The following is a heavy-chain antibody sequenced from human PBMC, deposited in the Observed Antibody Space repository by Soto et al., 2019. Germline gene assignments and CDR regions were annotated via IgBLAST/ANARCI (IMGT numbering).Heavy chain of an antibody. CDR3: ARGVGSGRDYGLDV. J-gene: IGHJ6*02. CDR2: IDQTGRT. CDR1: GESFSDYF. Sequence: QVQLQQWGAGLLKPSETLSLTCAVSGESFSDYFWSWIRQPPGKGLERIGEIDQTGRTNYNPSHKSRVIMSVDTSKNQFSLNLSSVTAADTAMYYCARGVGSGRDYGLDVWGQGTTVTVS. V-gene: IGHV4-34*01. D-gene: IGHD3-10*01.